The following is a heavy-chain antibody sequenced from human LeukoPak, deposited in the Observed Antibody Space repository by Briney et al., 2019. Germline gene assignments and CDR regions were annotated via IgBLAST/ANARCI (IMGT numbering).Heavy chain of an antibody. CDR1: GFTFSSYS. V-gene: IGHV3-48*01. CDR3: ARDSYYGSGSYHRYNWFDP. Sequence: GSLRLSCAASGFTFSSYSMNWVRQAPGKGLEWVSYISSSSSTIYYADSVKGRFTISRDNAKNSLYLQMNSLRAEDTAVYYCARDSYYGSGSYHRYNWFDPWGQGTLVTVSS. J-gene: IGHJ5*02. D-gene: IGHD3-10*01. CDR2: ISSSSSTI.